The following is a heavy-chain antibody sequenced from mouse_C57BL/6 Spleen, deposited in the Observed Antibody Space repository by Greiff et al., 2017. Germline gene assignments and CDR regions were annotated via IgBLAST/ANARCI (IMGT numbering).Heavy chain of an antibody. J-gene: IGHJ3*01. CDR3: ARGGYYFFAY. CDR2: ISYDGSN. Sequence: EVKLMESGPGLVKPSQSLSLTCSVTGYSITSGYYWNWIRQFPGNKLEWMGYISYDGSNNSNPTLKNRISITRDTSKNQFFLKLNSVTTEDTATYYCARGGYYFFAYWGQGTLVTVSA. V-gene: IGHV3-6*01. CDR1: GYSITSGYY. D-gene: IGHD2-3*01.